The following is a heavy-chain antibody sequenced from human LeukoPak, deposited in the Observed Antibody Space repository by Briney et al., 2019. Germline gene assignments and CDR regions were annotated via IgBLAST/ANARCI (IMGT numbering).Heavy chain of an antibody. D-gene: IGHD2-2*01. CDR1: GYTFTGYY. Sequence: GASVKVSCKASGYTFTGYYMHWVRQAPGQGLEWKGWMNPNSGGTNYAQKFQGRVTMTRDTSISTAYMELSSLRSEDTAVYYCASGRTDIVVVPATLRNYYFDYWGQGSQVTVSS. V-gene: IGHV1-2*02. CDR3: ASGRTDIVVVPATLRNYYFDY. J-gene: IGHJ4*02. CDR2: MNPNSGGT.